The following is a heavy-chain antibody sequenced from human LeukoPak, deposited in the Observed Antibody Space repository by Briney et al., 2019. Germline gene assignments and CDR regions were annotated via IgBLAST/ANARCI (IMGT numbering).Heavy chain of an antibody. CDR3: ARRYYYGSGNYYFDY. D-gene: IGHD3-10*01. V-gene: IGHV5-51*01. J-gene: IGHJ4*02. CDR1: GYSFTNYW. Sequence: GESLKISCKGSGYSFTNYWIGWVRQMPGKGLEWMGIIYPSDSDTKNSPSFQGQVTISADKSISTAYLQWSSLKASDTAMYYCARRYYYGSGNYYFDYWGQGTLVTVSS. CDR2: IYPSDSDT.